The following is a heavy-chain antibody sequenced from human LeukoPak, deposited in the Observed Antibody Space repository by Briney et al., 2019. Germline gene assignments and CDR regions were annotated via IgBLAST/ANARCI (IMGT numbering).Heavy chain of an antibody. Sequence: GGSLSLSFAASGFTFSSYSMNWVRPAPGKGLEWVSSISSSSSYIYYADSVKGRFTISRDNAKNSLYLQMNSLRAEDTAVYYCARGLMTTVTWNWFDPWGQGTLVTVSS. D-gene: IGHD4-11*01. CDR2: ISSSSSYI. J-gene: IGHJ5*02. CDR1: GFTFSSYS. V-gene: IGHV3-21*01. CDR3: ARGLMTTVTWNWFDP.